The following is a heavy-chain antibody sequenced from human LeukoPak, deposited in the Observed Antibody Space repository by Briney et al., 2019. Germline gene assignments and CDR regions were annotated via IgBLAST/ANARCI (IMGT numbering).Heavy chain of an antibody. V-gene: IGHV3-21*01. CDR2: ISSSSSYI. CDR1: GFTFSSYS. CDR3: ARGLRQPRHYYYYMDV. Sequence: GGSLRLSCAASGFTFSSYSMNWVRQAPGKGLEWVSSISSSSSYIYYADSVKGRFTISRDNAKNSLYLQMNSLRAEDTAVYYCARGLRQPRHYYYYMDVWGKGTTVTVSS. D-gene: IGHD1-1*01. J-gene: IGHJ6*03.